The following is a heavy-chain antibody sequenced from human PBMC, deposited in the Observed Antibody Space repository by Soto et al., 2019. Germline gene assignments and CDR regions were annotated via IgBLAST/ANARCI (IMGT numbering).Heavy chain of an antibody. V-gene: IGHV1-18*01. CDR3: ARGFLWFGELLYGYFDF. CDR2: ISAYNGNT. J-gene: IGHJ4*02. Sequence: GASVKVSCKASGYTFTSYGISWVRQAPGQGLEWMGWISAYNGNTNYAQKLQGRVTMTTDTSTSTAYMELRSLRSDDTAVYYCARGFLWFGELLYGYFDFCGQGSLVPVSS. D-gene: IGHD3-10*01. CDR1: GYTFTSYG.